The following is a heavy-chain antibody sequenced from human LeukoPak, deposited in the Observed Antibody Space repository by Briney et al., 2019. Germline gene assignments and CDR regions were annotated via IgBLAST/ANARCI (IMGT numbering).Heavy chain of an antibody. V-gene: IGHV3-13*01. CDR1: GFTFSSYD. J-gene: IGHJ6*03. CDR3: ARASSQYCSGGSCLVHYMDV. D-gene: IGHD2-15*01. CDR2: IGTAGDT. Sequence: GGSLRLSCAASGFTFSSYDMHWVRQATGKGLEWVSAIGTAGDTYYPGSVKGRFTISRENAKNSLYLQMNSLRAGDTAVYYCARASSQYCSGGSCLVHYMDVWGKGTPVTISS.